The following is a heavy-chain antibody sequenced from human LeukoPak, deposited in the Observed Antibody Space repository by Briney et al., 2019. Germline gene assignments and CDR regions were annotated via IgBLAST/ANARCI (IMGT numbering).Heavy chain of an antibody. V-gene: IGHV4-30-2*01. CDR2: MYHSGST. J-gene: IGHJ4*02. CDR3: ARALGYYGSGTPYFDY. D-gene: IGHD3-10*01. Sequence: RTSEALSLTCAVSGGSISTGDYSWSWIRQPPGKGLEWIGYMYHSGSTFYNPSLRSRVTISVDRSKNQFSLKLDSVTAADTAVYYCARALGYYGSGTPYFDYWGQGALVIVSS. CDR1: GGSISTGDYS.